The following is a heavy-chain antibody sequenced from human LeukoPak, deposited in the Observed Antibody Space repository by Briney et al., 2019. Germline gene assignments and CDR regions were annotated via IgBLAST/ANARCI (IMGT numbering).Heavy chain of an antibody. Sequence: GGSLRLSCAASGFTFSIYGMNWVCQAPGKGLEWVSGIIGSGARTYYGDSVKGRFTISGDNSKNTVYLQMNSLRAEDTAVYYCARDARLAAFDYWGQGTRVTVSS. V-gene: IGHV3-23*01. CDR3: ARDARLAAFDY. CDR2: IIGSGART. J-gene: IGHJ4*02. D-gene: IGHD6-19*01. CDR1: GFTFSIYG.